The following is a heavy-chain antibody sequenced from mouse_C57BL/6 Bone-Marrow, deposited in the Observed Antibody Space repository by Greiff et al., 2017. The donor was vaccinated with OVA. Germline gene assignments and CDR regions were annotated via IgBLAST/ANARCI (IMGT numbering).Heavy chain of an antibody. J-gene: IGHJ1*03. Sequence: EVQLQQSGPVLVKPGASVKMSCKASGYTFTDYYMNWVKQSHGKSLEWIGVINPYNGGTSYNQKFKGKATLTVDKSSSTAYMELNSLTSEDSAVDYCARGRLLQNFDVWGTGTTVTVSS. CDR3: ARGRLLQNFDV. CDR1: GYTFTDYY. CDR2: INPYNGGT. V-gene: IGHV1-19*01. D-gene: IGHD2-3*01.